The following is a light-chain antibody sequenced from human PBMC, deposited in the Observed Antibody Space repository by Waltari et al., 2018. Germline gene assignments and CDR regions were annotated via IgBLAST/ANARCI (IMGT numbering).Light chain of an antibody. J-gene: IGKJ1*01. Sequence: DIQMTQSPSFLSASVGARVTISCRASETINSYLHWYQQKPGKAPKLLIYSASNLHSGVPSRFSGSGYGTDFTLTINSLQPEDFASYYCQQSYSGPWTFGQGTRVDIK. CDR3: QQSYSGPWT. CDR2: SAS. V-gene: IGKV1-39*01. CDR1: ETINSY.